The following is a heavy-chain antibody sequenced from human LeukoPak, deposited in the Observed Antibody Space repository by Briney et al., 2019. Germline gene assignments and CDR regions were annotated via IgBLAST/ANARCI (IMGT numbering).Heavy chain of an antibody. V-gene: IGHV3-23*01. Sequence: GGSLRLSCAASGFTFSNYAMSWVRQAPGKGLEWVSTISGSGDSTYYADSVKGRFTISRDNSKNTLYLQMNSPRAEDTAVYYCAKDCSGSYYYFDYWGQGTLVTVSS. J-gene: IGHJ4*02. CDR1: GFTFSNYA. D-gene: IGHD1-26*01. CDR2: ISGSGDST. CDR3: AKDCSGSYYYFDY.